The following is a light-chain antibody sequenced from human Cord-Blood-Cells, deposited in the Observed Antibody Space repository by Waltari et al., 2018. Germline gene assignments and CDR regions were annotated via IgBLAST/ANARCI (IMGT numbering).Light chain of an antibody. J-gene: IGLJ1*01. CDR1: SSDVGGYNY. CDR3: SSYAGSNNV. V-gene: IGLV2-8*01. CDR2: EVS. Sequence: QSALTQPPSASGSPGQSVTISCTGTSSDVGGYNYVSWYQQHPGKAPKLMIYEVSKRPPGVPDRCSGSKSGNTASLTVSGLQAEDEADYYCSSYAGSNNVFGTGTKVTVL.